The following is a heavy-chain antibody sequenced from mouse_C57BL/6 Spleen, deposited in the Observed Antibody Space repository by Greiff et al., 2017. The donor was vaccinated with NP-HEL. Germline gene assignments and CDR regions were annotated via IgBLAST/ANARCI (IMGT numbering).Heavy chain of an antibody. J-gene: IGHJ4*01. D-gene: IGHD1-1*01. V-gene: IGHV3-6*01. CDR1: GYSITSGYY. CDR3: ARDRAVVAPLPMDC. Sequence: EVQLQQSGPGLVKPSQSLSLTCSVTGYSITSGYYWNWIRQFPGNKLEWMGYISYDGSNNYNPSLKNRISFTRDTSKNQFFLKLNSVTTEDTATYYCARDRAVVAPLPMDCWGQGTSVTVSS. CDR2: ISYDGSN.